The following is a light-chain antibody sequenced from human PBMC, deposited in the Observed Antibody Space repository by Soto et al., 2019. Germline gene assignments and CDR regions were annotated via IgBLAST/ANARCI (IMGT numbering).Light chain of an antibody. J-gene: IGKJ1*01. CDR1: KSVSSW. Sequence: DIQMTQFPSTLSASVGDRVTITCRASKSVSSWVAWYQQKPGKAPKLLIYEASSLETGVPSRFSGSGSGTEFILTSSGLQPEDFATYYCKQFNGSPATFGQGTK. CDR2: EAS. CDR3: KQFNGSPAT. V-gene: IGKV1-5*01.